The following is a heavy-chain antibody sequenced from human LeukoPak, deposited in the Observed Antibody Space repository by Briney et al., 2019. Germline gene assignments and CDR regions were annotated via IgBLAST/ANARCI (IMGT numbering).Heavy chain of an antibody. CDR3: ATGGKWDVTSFDY. CDR2: LGCSSGIT. Sequence: PGGSLRLSCAASGFTFSSYAMSWFRQAPGKGLEWGSALGCSSGITYYAGSAKGAFTISSHNSKNTQYLQMTSLRDEDTAVYYCATGGKWDVTSFDYWGQGTLVTVSS. V-gene: IGHV3-23*01. D-gene: IGHD1-26*01. CDR1: GFTFSSYA. J-gene: IGHJ4*02.